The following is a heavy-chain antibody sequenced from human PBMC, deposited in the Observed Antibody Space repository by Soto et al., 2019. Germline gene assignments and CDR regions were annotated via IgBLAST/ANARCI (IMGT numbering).Heavy chain of an antibody. CDR1: GSAISTRSYH. V-gene: IGHV4-39*01. CDR2: IYYSGST. J-gene: IGHJ5*02. Sequence: SDPLSPTSSSSGSAISTRSYHRRWIRQPPGQGLEWIGSIYYSGSTYYNPSLKSRVTISVDTSKNQFSLKLSSVTAADTAVYYCASPKIAFYNWFDPWGQGTLVTVSS. D-gene: IGHD3-3*02. CDR3: ASPKIAFYNWFDP.